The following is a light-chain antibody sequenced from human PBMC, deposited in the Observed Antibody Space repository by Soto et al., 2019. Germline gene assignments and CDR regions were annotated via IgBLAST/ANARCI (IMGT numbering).Light chain of an antibody. CDR3: QQYNSYPWT. Sequence: IQMTQSPSTLSAXVGDRVTITCRASQSISSWLAWYQQKPGKAPKLLIYDASSLESGVPSRFSGSGSGTEFTLTISSLQPDDFATYYCQQYNSYPWTFGQGTKVEIK. CDR2: DAS. CDR1: QSISSW. J-gene: IGKJ1*01. V-gene: IGKV1-5*01.